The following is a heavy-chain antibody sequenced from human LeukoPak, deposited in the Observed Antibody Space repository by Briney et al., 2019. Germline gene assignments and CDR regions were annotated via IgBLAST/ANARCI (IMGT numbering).Heavy chain of an antibody. Sequence: ASVKVSCKASGYTFTGHYMHWVRQAPGQGLEWMGWINPNSGGTNYAQKFQGRVTMTRDTSISTAYMELSRLRSDDTAVYYCARDRGIAAAGLYYYYMDVWGKGTTVTISS. D-gene: IGHD6-13*01. V-gene: IGHV1-2*02. CDR3: ARDRGIAAAGLYYYYMDV. CDR2: INPNSGGT. J-gene: IGHJ6*03. CDR1: GYTFTGHY.